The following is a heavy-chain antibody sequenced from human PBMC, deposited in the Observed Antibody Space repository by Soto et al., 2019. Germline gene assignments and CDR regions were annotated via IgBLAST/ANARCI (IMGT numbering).Heavy chain of an antibody. CDR1: GGSFSGYY. CDR3: ARVRSGSRAFDI. CDR2: INHSGST. V-gene: IGHV4-34*01. Sequence: SETLSLTCAVYGGSFSGYYWSWIRQPPGKGLEWIGEINHSGSTNYNPSLKSRVTISVDTSKNQFSLKLSSVTAADTAVYYCARVRSGSRAFDIWGQGTMVTVSS. J-gene: IGHJ3*02.